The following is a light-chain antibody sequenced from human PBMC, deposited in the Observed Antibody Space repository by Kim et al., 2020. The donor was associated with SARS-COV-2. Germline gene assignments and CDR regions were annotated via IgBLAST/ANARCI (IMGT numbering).Light chain of an antibody. CDR3: SSYAGSNNLV. Sequence: QSVTPACPRTSSDVGGYNYVSWYQPHPGKAPKLIIYEVSKWPSGVPDRFSGSKSGNTASLTVSGLQAEDEADYYCSSYAGSNNLVFGGGTQLTVL. J-gene: IGLJ2*01. CDR1: SSDVGGYNY. V-gene: IGLV2-8*01. CDR2: EVS.